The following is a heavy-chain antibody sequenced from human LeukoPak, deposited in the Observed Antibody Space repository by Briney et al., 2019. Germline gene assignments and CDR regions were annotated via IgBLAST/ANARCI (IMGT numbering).Heavy chain of an antibody. D-gene: IGHD3-16*01. J-gene: IGHJ4*02. CDR3: AKGVDRFGNKAHFDY. Sequence: GGSLRLSCAASGLTFSSYAMSWVRLAPGKGLEWVSVIGGSGGSTYYADSVKGRFIISRDNSKNTLYLQMYSLRAEDTALYYCAKGVDRFGNKAHFDYWGQGTLVSVSS. V-gene: IGHV3-23*01. CDR1: GLTFSSYA. CDR2: IGGSGGST.